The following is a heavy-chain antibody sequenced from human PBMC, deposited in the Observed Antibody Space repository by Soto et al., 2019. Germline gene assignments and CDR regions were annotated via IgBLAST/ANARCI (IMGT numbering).Heavy chain of an antibody. J-gene: IGHJ4*02. D-gene: IGHD3-22*01. CDR2: INPNSGGT. CDR3: ATTRSGGDSSGSPFDY. CDR1: GYTFTGYY. Sequence: ASVKVSCKASGYTFTGYYMHWVRQAPGQGLEWMGWINPNSGGTNYAQKFQGWVTMTRDTSISTAYMEVSRLTSDDTAVYYCATTRSGGDSSGSPFDYWGQGTLVTVSS. V-gene: IGHV1-2*04.